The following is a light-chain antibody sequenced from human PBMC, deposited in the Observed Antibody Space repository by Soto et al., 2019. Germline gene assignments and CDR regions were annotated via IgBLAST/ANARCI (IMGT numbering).Light chain of an antibody. CDR1: QSVGYW. CDR2: DAS. J-gene: IGKJ1*01. V-gene: IGKV1-5*01. Sequence: IPMTQSPSTLSASGGDRVPLTFRASQSVGYWLAWYQQKPGKASQFLIYDASNLHDGVPSRFSGSGSGTEFTLTISGLQPDDFASYYCQQYYSSWTFGQGTKVAIK. CDR3: QQYYSSWT.